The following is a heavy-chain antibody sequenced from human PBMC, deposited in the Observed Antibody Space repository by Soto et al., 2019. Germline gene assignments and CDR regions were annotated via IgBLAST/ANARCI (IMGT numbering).Heavy chain of an antibody. CDR1: GYTFTSYY. V-gene: IGHV1-46*01. CDR3: ASDGPMVRGIQYYYYNGMDV. J-gene: IGHJ6*02. CDR2: INPSGGST. Sequence: ASVKVSCKASGYTFTSYYMHWVRQAPGQGLEWMGIINPSGGSTSYAQKFQGRVTMTRDTSTSTVYMELSSLRSEDTAVYYCASDGPMVRGIQYYYYNGMDVWGQGTTVTVSS. D-gene: IGHD3-10*01.